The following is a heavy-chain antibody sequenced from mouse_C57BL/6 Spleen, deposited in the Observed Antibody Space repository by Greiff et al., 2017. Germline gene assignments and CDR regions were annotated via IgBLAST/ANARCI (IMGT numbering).Heavy chain of an antibody. V-gene: IGHV5-4*01. CDR1: GFTFSSSS. D-gene: IGHD2-14*01. CDR2: ISDGGSYT. J-gene: IGHJ4*01. CDR3: ARDGYYDATSN. Sequence: EVHLVESGGGLVKPGGSLKLSCAASGFTFSSSSMSWVRQTPEKRLERVATISDGGSYTYSPDNVQGGFTIRRDDAKNNLYLQISRLKSEDTAVYYCARDGYYDATSNWGQGSSVTVSS.